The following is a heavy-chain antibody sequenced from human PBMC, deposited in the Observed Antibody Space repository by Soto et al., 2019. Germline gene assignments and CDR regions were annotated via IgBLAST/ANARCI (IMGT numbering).Heavy chain of an antibody. D-gene: IGHD3-10*01. V-gene: IGHV3-48*02. CDR2: ISSSSSTI. CDR1: GFTFSSYS. Sequence: GGSLRLSCAASGFTFSSYSMNWVRQAPGKGLEWVSYISSSSSTIYYADSVKGRFTISRDNAKNSLYLQMNSLRDEDTAVYYCAREHVLLWFGELLSHSRYYYGMDVWGQGTTVTVSS. CDR3: AREHVLLWFGELLSHSRYYYGMDV. J-gene: IGHJ6*02.